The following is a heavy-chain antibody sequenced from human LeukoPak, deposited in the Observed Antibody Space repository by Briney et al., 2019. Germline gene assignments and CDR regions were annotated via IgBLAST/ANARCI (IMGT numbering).Heavy chain of an antibody. CDR2: ISSDGNDK. D-gene: IGHD5-12*01. CDR3: ARDHYSGYDYFDY. CDR1: GFTFSSYA. V-gene: IGHV3-30*04. J-gene: IGHJ4*02. Sequence: PGGSLRLSCAASGFTFSSYAMHWVRQAPGKGLEWVAVISSDGNDKYYADSVKGRFTISRDNSKNTLHLQMNSLRAEDTAVYYCARDHYSGYDYFDYWGQGTLVTVSS.